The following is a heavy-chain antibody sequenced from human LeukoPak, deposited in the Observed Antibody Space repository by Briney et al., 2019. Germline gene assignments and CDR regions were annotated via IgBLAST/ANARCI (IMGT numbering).Heavy chain of an antibody. Sequence: SETLSLTCSVSGVSVTSYTWSWIRQPAGKGLEWIGRIYTSGTTNYTPSLKSRVTISVDTSKNQISLRLRFGTAADTAVYFCARDQDRVGYNYLRAFDIWGQGAMVTVSS. J-gene: IGHJ3*02. V-gene: IGHV4-4*07. CDR3: ARDQDRVGYNYLRAFDI. CDR2: IYTSGTT. CDR1: GVSVTSYT. D-gene: IGHD5-24*01.